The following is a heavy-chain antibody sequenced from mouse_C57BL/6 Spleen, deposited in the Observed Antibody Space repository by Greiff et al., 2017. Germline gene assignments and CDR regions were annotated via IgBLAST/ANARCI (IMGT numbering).Heavy chain of an antibody. CDR1: GYTFTDYN. Sequence: EVQLVESGPELVKPGASVKIPCKASGYTFTDYNMDWVKQSHGKSLEWIGDINPNNGGTIYNQKFKGKATLTVDKSSSTAYMELRSLTSEDTAVYYCARSGRYYDYDRAMDYWGQGTSVTVSS. D-gene: IGHD2-4*01. J-gene: IGHJ4*01. CDR3: ARSGRYYDYDRAMDY. V-gene: IGHV1-18*01. CDR2: INPNNGGT.